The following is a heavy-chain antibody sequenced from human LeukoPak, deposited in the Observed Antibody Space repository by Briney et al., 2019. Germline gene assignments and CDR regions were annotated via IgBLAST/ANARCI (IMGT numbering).Heavy chain of an antibody. V-gene: IGHV4-34*01. D-gene: IGHD6-19*01. Sequence: SETLSLTCAVYGGSFSGYYWSWIRQPPGKGLEWIGEINHSGSTNYNPSLKSRVTISVDTSKNQFSLKLSSVTAADTAVYYCARYQSSSGIDYWDQGTLVTVSS. CDR3: ARYQSSSGIDY. CDR1: GGSFSGYY. J-gene: IGHJ4*02. CDR2: INHSGST.